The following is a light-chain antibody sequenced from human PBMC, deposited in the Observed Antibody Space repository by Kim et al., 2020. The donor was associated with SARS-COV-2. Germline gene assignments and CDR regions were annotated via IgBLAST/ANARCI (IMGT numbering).Light chain of an antibody. CDR2: KAS. CDR1: QTISTW. V-gene: IGKV1-5*03. J-gene: IGKJ1*01. Sequence: DIQMTQSPSTLPASVGDRVTITCRASQTISTWLAWYQQKPGKAPKLLIYKASSLQSGVPSRFSGTGSGTDFTLTVSSLQPEDFATYYCQQYNSHPWTFGQGTKVDIK. CDR3: QQYNSHPWT.